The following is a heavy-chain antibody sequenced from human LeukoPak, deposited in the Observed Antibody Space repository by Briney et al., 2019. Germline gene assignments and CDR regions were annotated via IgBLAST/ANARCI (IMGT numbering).Heavy chain of an antibody. Sequence: PGGSLRLSCAASGFTFSSYAMSWARQAPGKGLEWVSAISGSGGSTYYADSVKGRFTISRDNSKNTLYLQMNSLRAEDTAVYYCAKGRSAGLMGFQHWGQGTLVTVSS. J-gene: IGHJ1*01. CDR1: GFTFSSYA. D-gene: IGHD6-19*01. V-gene: IGHV3-23*01. CDR2: ISGSGGST. CDR3: AKGRSAGLMGFQH.